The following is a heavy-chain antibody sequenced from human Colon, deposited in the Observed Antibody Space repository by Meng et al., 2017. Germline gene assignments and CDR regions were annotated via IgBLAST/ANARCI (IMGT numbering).Heavy chain of an antibody. D-gene: IGHD6-13*01. V-gene: IGHV4-38-2*02. Sequence: SETLSLTCTVSGYSISSGYYWGWIRQPPGKGLEWIGSIHHSGITYYNPSLNSRVSVSVDTSENLFSLKLTSVTAADTALYYCARSVMAAGRTDLYYFDYWGQGTLVTVSS. CDR1: GYSISSGYY. CDR2: IHHSGIT. CDR3: ARSVMAAGRTDLYYFDY. J-gene: IGHJ4*02.